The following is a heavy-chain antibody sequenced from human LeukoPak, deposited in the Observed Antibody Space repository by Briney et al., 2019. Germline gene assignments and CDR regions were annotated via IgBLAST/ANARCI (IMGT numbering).Heavy chain of an antibody. CDR2: IGGSGGST. V-gene: IGHV3-23*01. CDR1: AFTFSSYA. J-gene: IGHJ4*02. CDR3: ANPIAVASDY. Sequence: GGSRRLSWPPSAFTFSSYAISWVLQAPGKGLEWVQGIGGSGGSTYYAGSVKGRFTISRDTSKNTLYLHMNSLSAEDTAVYYCANPIAVASDYWGQGTLVTVSS. D-gene: IGHD6-19*01.